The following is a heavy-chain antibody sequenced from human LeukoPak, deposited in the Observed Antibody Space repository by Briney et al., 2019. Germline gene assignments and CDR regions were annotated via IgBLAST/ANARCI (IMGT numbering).Heavy chain of an antibody. J-gene: IGHJ4*02. CDR1: GSSIGSGYY. D-gene: IGHD4-11*01. Sequence: SETLSLTCAISGSSIGSGYYWGWIRQPPGKGLEYIGSIHHSGSTYYSPSLKSRVTISVDMSKNQLSLKVTSVTAADTAVYYCARGGTRLQPDYWGQGTLVTVSS. CDR2: IHHSGST. V-gene: IGHV4-38-2*01. CDR3: ARGGTRLQPDY.